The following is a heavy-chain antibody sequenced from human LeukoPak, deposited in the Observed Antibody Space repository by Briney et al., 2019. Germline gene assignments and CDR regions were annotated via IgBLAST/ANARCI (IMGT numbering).Heavy chain of an antibody. CDR3: ARVYSGYDTTNYFDY. Sequence: ASVKVSCKASGYTFTGYYMHWVRQAPGQGLEWMGWINPNSGGTNYAQKFQGRVTMTRDTSISTAYMELSRLRSDDTAVYYCARVYSGYDTTNYFDYWGQGTLVTVSS. D-gene: IGHD5-12*01. J-gene: IGHJ4*02. CDR2: INPNSGGT. CDR1: GYTFTGYY. V-gene: IGHV1-2*02.